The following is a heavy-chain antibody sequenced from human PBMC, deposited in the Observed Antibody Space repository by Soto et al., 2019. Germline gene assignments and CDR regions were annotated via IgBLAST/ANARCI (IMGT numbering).Heavy chain of an antibody. D-gene: IGHD3-10*01. CDR1: GGSISSSSYY. J-gene: IGHJ5*02. Sequence: TLSLTCTVSGGSISSSSYYWGWIRQPPGKGLEWIGSIYYSGSTYYNPSLKSRVTISVDTSKNQFSLKLSSVTAADTAVYYCARLYYYGSGSYYNLFWFDPWGQGTLVTVSS. V-gene: IGHV4-39*01. CDR3: ARLYYYGSGSYYNLFWFDP. CDR2: IYYSGST.